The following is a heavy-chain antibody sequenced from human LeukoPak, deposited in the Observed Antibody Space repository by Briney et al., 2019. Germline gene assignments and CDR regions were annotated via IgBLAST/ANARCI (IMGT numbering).Heavy chain of an antibody. D-gene: IGHD6-19*01. CDR2: IYYSGST. CDR3: ARHLSSGWYQYIDY. CDR1: GGSISSSSYY. Sequence: PSETLSLTCTVSGGSISSSSYYWGWIRQPPGKGLEWIGSIYYSGSTYYNPSLKSRVTISVDTSKNQFSLKLSSVTAADTAVYYCARHLSSGWYQYIDYWGQGTLVTVSS. J-gene: IGHJ4*02. V-gene: IGHV4-39*01.